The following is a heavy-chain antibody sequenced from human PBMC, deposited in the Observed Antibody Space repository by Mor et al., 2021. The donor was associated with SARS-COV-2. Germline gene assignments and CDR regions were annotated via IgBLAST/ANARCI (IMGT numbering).Heavy chain of an antibody. V-gene: IGHV4-59*01. CDR2: VSNSGST. Sequence: WVRQSPLKGLEWIGYVSNSGSTNFNPSLKSRVTISLDRSKNQLSLKLRSMTTADTAVYYCARDVGGSAFDYWGQGTQVTVS. CDR3: ARDVGGSAFDY. D-gene: IGHD2-15*01. J-gene: IGHJ4*02.